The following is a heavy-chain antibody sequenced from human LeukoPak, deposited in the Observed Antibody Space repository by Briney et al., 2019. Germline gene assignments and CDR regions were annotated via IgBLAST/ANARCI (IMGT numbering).Heavy chain of an antibody. V-gene: IGHV5-51*01. Sequence: GESLKISCKGSGYSFSSYWIGWVRQMPGKGLEWMGIIYPGDSDTRYSPSFQGQVTISADKSITTAYLQWSSLKASDTAMYYCVRGYCSISTCRGLDYWGEATLVTVSS. CDR3: VRGYCSISTCRGLDY. D-gene: IGHD2-2*01. J-gene: IGHJ4*02. CDR1: GYSFSSYW. CDR2: IYPGDSDT.